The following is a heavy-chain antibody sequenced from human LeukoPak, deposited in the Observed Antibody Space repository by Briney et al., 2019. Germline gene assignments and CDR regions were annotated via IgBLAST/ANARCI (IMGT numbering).Heavy chain of an antibody. Sequence: ASVTVSCKGSGYTFTSNYMHWVRQAPGQGLEWMGIINPSGGSTSYAQKFQGRVTMTRDTSTSTVYMELSSLRSEDTAVYYCARGHYDFWSGYYARNGDYFDYWGQGTLVTVSS. D-gene: IGHD3-3*01. CDR2: INPSGGST. CDR3: ARGHYDFWSGYYARNGDYFDY. V-gene: IGHV1-46*01. CDR1: GYTFTSNY. J-gene: IGHJ4*02.